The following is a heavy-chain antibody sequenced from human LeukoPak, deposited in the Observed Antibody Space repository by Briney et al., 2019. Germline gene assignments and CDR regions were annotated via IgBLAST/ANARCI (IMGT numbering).Heavy chain of an antibody. J-gene: IGHJ4*02. D-gene: IGHD2-15*01. CDR1: GFTFGGYS. CDR2: ISTSSTNI. Sequence: GGSLRLSCVASGFTFGGYSMNWVRQVPGKGLECISYISTSSTNIYYADSVKGRFTISRDNAKNSLSLQMNSLRSDDTAVYYCARDRLGYCSGGSCPPPDYWGQGTLVTVSS. CDR3: ARDRLGYCSGGSCPPPDY. V-gene: IGHV3-48*01.